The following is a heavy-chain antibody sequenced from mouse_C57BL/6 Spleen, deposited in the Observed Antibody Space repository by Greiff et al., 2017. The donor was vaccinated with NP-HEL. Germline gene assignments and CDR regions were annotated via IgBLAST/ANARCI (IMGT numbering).Heavy chain of an antibody. Sequence: VQLQQSGPGLVKPSQSLSLTCSVTGYSITSGYYWNWIRQFPGNKLEWMGYISYDGSNNYNPSLKNRISITRDTSKNQFFLKLNSVTTEDTATYYCAREWARSYFDYWGQGTTLTVSS. J-gene: IGHJ2*01. V-gene: IGHV3-6*01. CDR3: AREWARSYFDY. CDR1: GYSITSGYY. CDR2: ISYDGSN.